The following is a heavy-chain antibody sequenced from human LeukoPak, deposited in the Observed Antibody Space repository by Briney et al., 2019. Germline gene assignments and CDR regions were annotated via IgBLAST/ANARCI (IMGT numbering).Heavy chain of an antibody. CDR3: ARQRGSGCLDY. Sequence: PGGSLRLPCAASRFTLSNYWMSWVRQAPGKGLEWVANIEQDGSETYYVDSVKGRFTISRDNAKNSLSLQMNSLRAEDTAVYYCARQRGSGCLDYWGQGTLVTVSS. J-gene: IGHJ4*02. D-gene: IGHD6-19*01. CDR2: IEQDGSET. CDR1: RFTLSNYW. V-gene: IGHV3-7*01.